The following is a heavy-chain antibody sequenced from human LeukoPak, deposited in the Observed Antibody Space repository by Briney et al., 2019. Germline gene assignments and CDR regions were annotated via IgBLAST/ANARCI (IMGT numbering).Heavy chain of an antibody. Sequence: ASVKVSCKASGYTFTSYGISWVRQAPGQGLEWMGWISAYNGNTNYAQKLQGRVTITTNTSTSTAYMELRSLRSDDTAVYYCARVRPYCSSTSCYTGRGYWCDPWGQGTLVTVSS. CDR1: GYTFTSYG. CDR2: ISAYNGNT. J-gene: IGHJ5*02. V-gene: IGHV1-18*01. CDR3: ARVRPYCSSTSCYTGRGYWCDP. D-gene: IGHD2-2*02.